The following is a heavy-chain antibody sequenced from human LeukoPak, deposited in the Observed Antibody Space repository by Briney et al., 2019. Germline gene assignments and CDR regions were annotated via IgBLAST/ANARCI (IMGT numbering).Heavy chain of an antibody. CDR3: ARGPIVVVPNYYYGMDV. V-gene: IGHV1-69*13. J-gene: IGHJ6*02. CDR1: GGTFSSYA. CDR2: IIPIFGTA. Sequence: ASVKVSCKASGGTFSSYAISWVRQAPGQGLEWMGGIIPIFGTANYAQKFQGRVTITADESTSTAYMELSSLRSEDTAVYYCARGPIVVVPNYYYGMDVWGQGTTVTVSS. D-gene: IGHD2-2*01.